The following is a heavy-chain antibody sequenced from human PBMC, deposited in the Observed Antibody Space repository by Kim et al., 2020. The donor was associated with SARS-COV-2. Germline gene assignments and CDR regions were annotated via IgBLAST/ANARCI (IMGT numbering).Heavy chain of an antibody. Sequence: GGSLRLSCAASGFTFSNYAMTWVRQAPGKGLEWVAGISDGGETADYAGSVKGRFTISRDDSKDTLSLQMNSLRAEDTAMYYCAKTHRGVIPFWGRGTRVTVPS. CDR1: GFTFSNYA. V-gene: IGHV3-23*01. CDR2: ISDGGETA. CDR3: AKTHRGVIPF. D-gene: IGHD3-10*01. J-gene: IGHJ4*02.